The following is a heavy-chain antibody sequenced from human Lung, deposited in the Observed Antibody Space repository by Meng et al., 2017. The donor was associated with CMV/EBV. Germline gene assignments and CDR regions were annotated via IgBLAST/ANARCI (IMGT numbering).Heavy chain of an antibody. J-gene: IGHJ5*02. Sequence: AELKKPGASVKVSGKASGYAFTSYDMNWVRQATGQGLEWVGWMNPNSGNTGYAQKFQGRVTMTRNTSISTAYMELSSLRSEDTAVYYCARGYCSGGSCPVFDPWGQGTLVTVSS. CDR1: GYAFTSYD. CDR2: MNPNSGNT. V-gene: IGHV1-8*01. CDR3: ARGYCSGGSCPVFDP. D-gene: IGHD2-15*01.